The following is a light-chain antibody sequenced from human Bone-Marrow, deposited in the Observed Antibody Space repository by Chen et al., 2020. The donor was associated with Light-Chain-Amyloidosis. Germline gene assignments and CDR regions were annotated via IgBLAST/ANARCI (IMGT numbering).Light chain of an antibody. CDR2: EVT. J-gene: IGLJ1*01. CDR3: SSYTITNTLV. Sequence: QSALTQPASVSGSPGQSINIPCTGTGSDVGGDNHVSWYQQHPDNAPKLMIYEVTNRPSWVPDRFSGSKSDNTASLTISGLQTEDEADYFCSSYTITNTLVFGSGTRVTVL. V-gene: IGLV2-14*01. CDR1: GSDVGGDNH.